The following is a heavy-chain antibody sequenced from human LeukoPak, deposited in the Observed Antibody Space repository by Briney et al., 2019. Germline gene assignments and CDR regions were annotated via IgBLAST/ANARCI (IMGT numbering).Heavy chain of an antibody. D-gene: IGHD4-11*01. CDR3: ARDAQRGFDYSNSLKY. CDR1: GFIFSHYG. J-gene: IGHJ4*01. Sequence: GGSLRLSCVASGFIFSHYGMHWVRQAPGKGLEWVAVIWSDGSNRFYAGSVKGRFTISRDNSQNPVFLQMNSLRAEDTAMYYCARDAQRGFDYSNSLKYWGHGILVTVSS. CDR2: IWSDGSNR. V-gene: IGHV3-33*01.